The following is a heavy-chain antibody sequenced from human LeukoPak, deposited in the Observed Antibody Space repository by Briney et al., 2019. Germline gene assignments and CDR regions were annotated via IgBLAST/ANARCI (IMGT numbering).Heavy chain of an antibody. Sequence: PSETLSLTCTVSGYSISSGYYWGWIRQPPGKGLEWIGSIYHSGSTYYNPSLKSRVTISVDTSKNQFSLKLSSVTAADTAVYYCARDQFDYGDFSPLDYWGQGTLVTVSS. CDR3: ARDQFDYGDFSPLDY. J-gene: IGHJ4*02. CDR2: IYHSGST. D-gene: IGHD4-17*01. V-gene: IGHV4-38-2*02. CDR1: GYSISSGYY.